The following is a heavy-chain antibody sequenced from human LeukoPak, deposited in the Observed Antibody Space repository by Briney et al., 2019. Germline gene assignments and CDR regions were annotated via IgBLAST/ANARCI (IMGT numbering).Heavy chain of an antibody. J-gene: IGHJ4*02. CDR2: IYTGGST. CDR3: ARYYYDSSGYYHFDY. CDR1: GFTVSSNY. D-gene: IGHD3-22*01. V-gene: IGHV3-66*01. Sequence: GGSLRLSCAASGFTVSSNYMSWVRQAPGKGLEWVSAIYTGGSTYYADSVKGRFTISRDNSKNTLYLQMNSLRAEDTAVYYCARYYYDSSGYYHFDYWGQGTLVTVSS.